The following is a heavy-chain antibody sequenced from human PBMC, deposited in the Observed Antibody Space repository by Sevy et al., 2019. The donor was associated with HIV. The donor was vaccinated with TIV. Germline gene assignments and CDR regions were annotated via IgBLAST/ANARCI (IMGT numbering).Heavy chain of an antibody. CDR2: IYFTGNT. CDR1: GGSISSYF. J-gene: IGHJ4*02. Sequence: SETLSLTCSVSGGSISSYFWTWVRQSPGKGLEWIGNIYFTGNTDYSPALKSRVILSLDTSKSQFSLTLKYVTAADTAIYFCARDSTTRPRVLDYWGQGTLVTVSS. V-gene: IGHV4-59*01. D-gene: IGHD1-1*01. CDR3: ARDSTTRPRVLDY.